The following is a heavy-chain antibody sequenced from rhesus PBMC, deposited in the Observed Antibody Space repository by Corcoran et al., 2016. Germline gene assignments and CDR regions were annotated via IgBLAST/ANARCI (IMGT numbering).Heavy chain of an antibody. J-gene: IGHJ4*01. Sequence: QLQLQESGPGLVKPSETLSLTCAVSGGSISSNYCSWIRQPPGKGLEWIGRISGSGGNTDYNPSLKSRVTISTDTSKNQFSLKLSSVTAADTAVYYCAREPGIYSGSYSDFDYWGQGVLVTVSS. CDR3: AREPGIYSGSYSDFDY. V-gene: IGHV4-173*01. CDR2: ISGSGGNT. D-gene: IGHD3-16*01. CDR1: GGSISSNY.